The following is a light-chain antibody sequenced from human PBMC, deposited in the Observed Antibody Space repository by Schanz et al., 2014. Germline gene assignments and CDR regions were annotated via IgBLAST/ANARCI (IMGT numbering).Light chain of an antibody. CDR3: CSYGGSYF. V-gene: IGLV2-11*01. CDR1: GSDLGAYNY. Sequence: QSGLTQPDSVFGSPGQSITISCTGTGSDLGAYNYVSWYQQLPGTAPKLLIYANSNRPSGVPDRFSGSKSGNTASLTISGLQAEDEADYYCCSYGGSYFFGTGTKLTVL. CDR2: ANS. J-gene: IGLJ1*01.